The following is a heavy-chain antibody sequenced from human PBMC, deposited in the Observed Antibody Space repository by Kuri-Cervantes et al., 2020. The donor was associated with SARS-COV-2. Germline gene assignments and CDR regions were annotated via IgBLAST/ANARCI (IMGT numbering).Heavy chain of an antibody. Sequence: GSLRLSCAVSGGSISSSSWWSWVRQPPGKGLEWIGEIYHSGSTNYNPSLKSRVTISVDKSKNQFSLELSSVTAADTAVYYCARTYSSSSLFYDYWGQGTLVTVSS. CDR2: IYHSGST. CDR1: GGSISSSSW. V-gene: IGHV4-4*02. J-gene: IGHJ4*02. CDR3: ARTYSSSSLFYDY. D-gene: IGHD6-6*01.